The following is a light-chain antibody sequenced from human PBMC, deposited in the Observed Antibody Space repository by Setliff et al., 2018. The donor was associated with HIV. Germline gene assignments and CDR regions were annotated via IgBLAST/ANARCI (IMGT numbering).Light chain of an antibody. CDR2: DVS. CDR3: KSYAANSTPYL. Sequence: QSVLAQPASVSGSPGQSITISCTGTSSDVGGYNYVSWYQQHPGKAPKLIIYDVSDRPSGVSRRFSGSKSGNTASPTISGLQAEDEADYYCKSYAANSTPYLFGTGTKVTVL. CDR1: SSDVGGYNY. V-gene: IGLV2-14*03. J-gene: IGLJ1*01.